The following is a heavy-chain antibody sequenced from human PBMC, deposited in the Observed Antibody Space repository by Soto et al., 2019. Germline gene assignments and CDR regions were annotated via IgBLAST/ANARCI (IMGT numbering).Heavy chain of an antibody. J-gene: IGHJ3*01. D-gene: IGHD3-10*01. Sequence: GGSLRLSCVASGFNFNIYSMNWFRQAPGKGLEWVSYMSSDSKTIHYADSVKGRFTISRENAKNSVFLQMNSLRAEDTAVYYCTRGVSYGFDFWGQGTMVTVSS. V-gene: IGHV3-48*01. CDR2: MSSDSKTI. CDR1: GFNFNIYS. CDR3: TRGVSYGFDF.